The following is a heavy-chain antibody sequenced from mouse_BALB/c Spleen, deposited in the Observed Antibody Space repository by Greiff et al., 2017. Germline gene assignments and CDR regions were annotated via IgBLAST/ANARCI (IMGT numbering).Heavy chain of an antibody. V-gene: IGHV5-6-3*01. J-gene: IGHJ3*01. D-gene: IGHD2-4*01. Sequence: DVMLVESGGGLVQPGGSLKLSCAASGFTFSSYGMSWVRQTPDKRLELVATINSNGGSTYYPDSVKGRFTISRDNAKNTLYLQMSSLKSEDTAMYYCAREGVDYPFAYWGQGTLVTVSA. CDR1: GFTFSSYG. CDR3: AREGVDYPFAY. CDR2: INSNGGST.